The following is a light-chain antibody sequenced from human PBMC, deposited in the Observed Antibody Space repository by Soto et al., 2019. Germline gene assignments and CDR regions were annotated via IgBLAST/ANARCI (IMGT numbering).Light chain of an antibody. CDR3: QQTYTSRFS. Sequence: DVQMTQSPSSLSASVGDRVTITCRASQTISSYLNWYQQKPGKAPNLLIYVTSNLQSGVPSRFSGSGSGTDFTLTITSLQPEDFAAYYCQQTYTSRFSFGPGTKGHIK. V-gene: IGKV1-39*01. J-gene: IGKJ3*01. CDR1: QTISSY. CDR2: VTS.